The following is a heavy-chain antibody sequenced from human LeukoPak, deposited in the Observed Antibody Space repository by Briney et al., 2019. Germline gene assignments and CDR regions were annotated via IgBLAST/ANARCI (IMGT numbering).Heavy chain of an antibody. CDR1: GFTFSTHA. CDR2: IWFDRNTT. V-gene: IGHV3-33*01. J-gene: IGHJ4*02. CDR3: TRDPPSSGWSFDY. Sequence: GGPLRLSCAACGFTFSTHAMHWLRQAPAKGLEWVAMIWFDRNTTYYVNSVKSRFTISRDNSKNTVDLRMNSLRAEDTAVYYCTRDPPSSGWSFDYWSQGSLVTVSS. D-gene: IGHD6-19*01.